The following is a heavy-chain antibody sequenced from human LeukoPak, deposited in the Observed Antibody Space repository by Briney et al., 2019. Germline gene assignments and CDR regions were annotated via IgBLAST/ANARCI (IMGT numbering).Heavy chain of an antibody. D-gene: IGHD2-2*02. CDR3: AKATDAGGYCSSTSCYTPGDWFDP. CDR2: ISSSSSTI. Sequence: GGSLRLSCAASGFTFSSYSMNWVRQAPGKGLEWVSYISSSSSTIYYADSVKGRFTISRDNAKNSLYLQMNSLRAEDTAVYYCAKATDAGGYCSSTSCYTPGDWFDPWGQGTLVTVSS. V-gene: IGHV3-48*01. J-gene: IGHJ5*02. CDR1: GFTFSSYS.